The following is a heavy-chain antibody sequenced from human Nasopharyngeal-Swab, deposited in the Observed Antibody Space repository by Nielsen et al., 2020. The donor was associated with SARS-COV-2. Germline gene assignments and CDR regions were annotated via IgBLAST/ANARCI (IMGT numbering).Heavy chain of an antibody. CDR3: ARILYTYDGFDI. V-gene: IGHV1-2*06. D-gene: IGHD2-2*02. Sequence: ASVKVSCKASGYTFTDYWIHWVRHAPGPGLECMVRINPNAGATNYALKFQGRITMSRDTSISTAYMEFRGLSSDDTALYYCARILYTYDGFDIWGQGTMVTVSS. J-gene: IGHJ3*02. CDR1: GYTFTDYW. CDR2: INPNAGAT.